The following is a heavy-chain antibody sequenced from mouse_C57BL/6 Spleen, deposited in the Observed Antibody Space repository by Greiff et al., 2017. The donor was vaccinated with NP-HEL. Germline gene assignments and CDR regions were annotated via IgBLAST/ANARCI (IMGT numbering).Heavy chain of an antibody. D-gene: IGHD1-1*01. V-gene: IGHV1-15*01. CDR2: IDPETGGT. CDR3: TRGATVVAMDY. Sequence: VHLVESGAELVRPGASVTLSCKASGYTFTDYEMHWVKQTPVHGLEWIGAIDPETGGTAYNQKFKGKAILTADKSSSTAYMELRSLTSEDSAVYYCTRGATVVAMDYWGQGTSVTVSS. J-gene: IGHJ4*01. CDR1: GYTFTDYE.